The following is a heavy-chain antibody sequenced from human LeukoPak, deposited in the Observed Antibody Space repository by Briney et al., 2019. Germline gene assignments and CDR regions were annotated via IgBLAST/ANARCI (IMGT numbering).Heavy chain of an antibody. Sequence: GGSLRLSCAASGLTFSNYAMNWVRQAPGKGVEWVSVISASGDTTSYADSVKGRFTISRDNSKNTLYLQMNSLRAEDTSVYYCTKKLNRGTSQNRVFDYWGQGPLVTVSS. CDR1: GLTFSNYA. V-gene: IGHV3-23*01. D-gene: IGHD3-10*01. CDR3: TKKLNRGTSQNRVFDY. J-gene: IGHJ4*02. CDR2: ISASGDTT.